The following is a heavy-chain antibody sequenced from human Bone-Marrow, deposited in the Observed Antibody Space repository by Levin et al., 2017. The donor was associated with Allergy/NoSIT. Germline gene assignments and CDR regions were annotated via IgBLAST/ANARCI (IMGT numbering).Heavy chain of an antibody. J-gene: IGHJ4*02. CDR2: INPMLGVT. Sequence: GASVKVSCKSSGGTFNSYTINWVRQAPGQGLEWMGRINPMLGVTAYAQKFQGRVTMTADTSTHTGYMEVSSLRSEDTAVYYCAREEICSSTSCFYFDYWGQGTLVTVSS. V-gene: IGHV1-69*04. D-gene: IGHD2-2*01. CDR3: AREEICSSTSCFYFDY. CDR1: GGTFNSYT.